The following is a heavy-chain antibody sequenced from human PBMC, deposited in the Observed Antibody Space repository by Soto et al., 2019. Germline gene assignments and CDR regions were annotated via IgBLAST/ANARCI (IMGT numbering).Heavy chain of an antibody. J-gene: IGHJ4*02. CDR3: AREPPTRYRGRGSGWSRYFDY. CDR2: ISAYNGNT. V-gene: IGHV1-18*01. D-gene: IGHD6-19*01. Sequence: ASVKVSCKASGYTFTSYCRSWVRHSTGQGLEWMGWISAYNGNTNYAQKLQGRVTMTTDTSTSTAYMELRSLRSDDTAVYYCAREPPTRYRGRGSGWSRYFDYWGQGTLVTVSS. CDR1: GYTFTSYC.